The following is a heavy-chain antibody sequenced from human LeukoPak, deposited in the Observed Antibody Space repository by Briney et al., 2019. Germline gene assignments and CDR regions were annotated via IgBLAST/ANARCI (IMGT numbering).Heavy chain of an antibody. CDR1: AGSISSYY. D-gene: IGHD3-10*01. J-gene: IGHJ4*02. V-gene: IGHV4-59*08. CDR2: IYYSGST. CDR3: ARRGSGSYSPFDY. Sequence: SETLSLTCTVSAGSISSYYWSWVRQPPGRGLEWIGHIYYSGSTNYNPSLKSRVTISVDTSKIQFSLKLRSVTAADTAVYYCARRGSGSYSPFDYWGQGTLVTVSS.